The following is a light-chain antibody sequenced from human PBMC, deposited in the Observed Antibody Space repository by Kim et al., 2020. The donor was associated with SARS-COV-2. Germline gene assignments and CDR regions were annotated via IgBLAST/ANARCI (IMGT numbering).Light chain of an antibody. CDR1: SLRSYY. Sequence: ALGQTVRITCPGDSLRSYYASWYQQKPGQAPVLVIYGKNNRPAGIPDRFSGCSSGNTASLTITGAQAEDEADYYCNSRDSSGNHVVFGGGTQLTVL. J-gene: IGLJ2*01. CDR2: GKN. CDR3: NSRDSSGNHVV. V-gene: IGLV3-19*01.